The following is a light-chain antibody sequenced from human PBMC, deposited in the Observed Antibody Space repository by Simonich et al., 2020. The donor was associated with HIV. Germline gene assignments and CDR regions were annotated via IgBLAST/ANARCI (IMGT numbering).Light chain of an antibody. CDR1: RSVLYSSNNKNY. V-gene: IGKV4-1*01. Sequence: DIMMTQSPDSLAVSLGEGATINCKSSRSVLYSSNNKNYIAWYQHKPGQPPKLLIYWASTRESGVPDRFSGSGSGTNFTLTISSLQAEDVAVYYCQQYYSTPLTFGGGTKVEIK. CDR2: WAS. J-gene: IGKJ4*01. CDR3: QQYYSTPLT.